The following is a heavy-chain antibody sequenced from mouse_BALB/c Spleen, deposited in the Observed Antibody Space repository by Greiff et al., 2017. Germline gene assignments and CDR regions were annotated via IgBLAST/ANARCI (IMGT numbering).Heavy chain of an antibody. Sequence: VQRVESGGGLVKPGGSLKLSCAASGFTFSSYAMSWVRQSPEKRLEWVAEISSGGSYTYYPDTVTGRFTISRDNAKNTLYLEMSSLRSEDTAMYYCARGGYSNFAYWGQGTLVTVSA. CDR2: ISSGGSYT. CDR1: GFTFSSYA. CDR3: ARGGYSNFAY. V-gene: IGHV5-9-4*01. D-gene: IGHD2-3*01. J-gene: IGHJ3*01.